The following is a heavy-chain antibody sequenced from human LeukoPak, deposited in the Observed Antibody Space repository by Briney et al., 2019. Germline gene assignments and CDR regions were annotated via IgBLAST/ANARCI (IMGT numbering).Heavy chain of an antibody. CDR2: IYYSGST. D-gene: IGHD3-9*01. J-gene: IGHJ4*02. V-gene: IGHV4-30-4*01. CDR1: GGSISSGDYY. Sequence: PSQTLSLTCTVSGGSISSGDYYWRWIRQPPGKGLEWIGYIYYSGSTYYNPSLKSRVTISVDTSKNQFSLKLSSVTAADTAVYYCARDSTGYSNPFDYWGQGTLVTVSS. CDR3: ARDSTGYSNPFDY.